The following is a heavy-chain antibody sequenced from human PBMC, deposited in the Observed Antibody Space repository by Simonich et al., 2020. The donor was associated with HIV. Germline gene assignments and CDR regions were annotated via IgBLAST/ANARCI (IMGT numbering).Heavy chain of an antibody. J-gene: IGHJ4*02. D-gene: IGHD7-27*01. CDR1: GETFSAYY. CDR3: ARGVETGGTFDY. CDR2: INHRGST. Sequence: HVQLQQWGAGLLKPSETLSLTCAVYGETFSAYYWIWIRQSPGKGLEWIGEINHRGSTNYNPSLKSRVTISVDTSKNQFSLKLNSVTAADTAVYYCARGVETGGTFDYWGKGTLVTVSS. V-gene: IGHV4-34*01.